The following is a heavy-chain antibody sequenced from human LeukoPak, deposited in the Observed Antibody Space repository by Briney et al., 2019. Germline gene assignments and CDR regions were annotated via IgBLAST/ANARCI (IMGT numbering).Heavy chain of an antibody. Sequence: PGGSLRLSCAASGFTFSDYYMSWVRQSPGKGLEWVSTISDRGSSTYYADSVKGRLTISRDNSKNTLYLQMSSLRAEDTAVFYCARDRVYYYDSSGSGDAFDIWGQGTMVTVSS. V-gene: IGHV3-23*01. CDR1: GFTFSDYY. CDR3: ARDRVYYYDSSGSGDAFDI. J-gene: IGHJ3*02. CDR2: ISDRGSST. D-gene: IGHD3-22*01.